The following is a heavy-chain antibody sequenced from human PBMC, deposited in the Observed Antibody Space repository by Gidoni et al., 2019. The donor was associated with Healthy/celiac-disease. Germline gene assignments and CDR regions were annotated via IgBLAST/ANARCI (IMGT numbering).Heavy chain of an antibody. CDR1: GGSISSGGYY. CDR3: AREERGVVVIGSDAFDI. J-gene: IGHJ3*02. V-gene: IGHV4-31*03. D-gene: IGHD3-22*01. Sequence: QVQLQESGPGLVTPSQTLSLTCTVSGGSISSGGYYWSWIRQHPGKGLEWIGYIYYSGSTYYNPSLKSRVTISVDTSKNQFSLKLSSVTAADTAVYYCAREERGVVVIGSDAFDIWGQGTMVTVSS. CDR2: IYYSGST.